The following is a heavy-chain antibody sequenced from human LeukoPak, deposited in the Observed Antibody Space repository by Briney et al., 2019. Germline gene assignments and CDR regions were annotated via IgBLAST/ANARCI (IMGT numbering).Heavy chain of an antibody. CDR1: GFTFSDYY. J-gene: IGHJ4*02. CDR3: TRDRRRAMFRGVEGVDY. V-gene: IGHV3-11*06. D-gene: IGHD3-10*01. Sequence: GGSLRLSCAASGFTFSDYYMSWIRQAPGKGLEWVSYISSSSSVTNYADSVKGRFTISRDNAKNSLFLRMNGLRAEDTAVYYCTRDRRRAMFRGVEGVDYWGQGTLVTVSS. CDR2: ISSSSSVT.